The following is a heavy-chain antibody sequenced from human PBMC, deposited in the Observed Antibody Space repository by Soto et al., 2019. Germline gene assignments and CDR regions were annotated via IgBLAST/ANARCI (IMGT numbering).Heavy chain of an antibody. CDR1: GFTFSSYS. D-gene: IGHD3-10*01. Sequence: EVQLVESGGGLVQPGGSLRLSCAASGFTFSSYSMNWVRQAPGKGLEWVSYISSSSSTIYYADSVKGRFTISRDNAKNSLYLQMNSLRAEDTAVYYCARRLYGSFHYYMDVWGKGTTVTVSS. CDR3: ARRLYGSFHYYMDV. V-gene: IGHV3-48*01. CDR2: ISSSSSTI. J-gene: IGHJ6*03.